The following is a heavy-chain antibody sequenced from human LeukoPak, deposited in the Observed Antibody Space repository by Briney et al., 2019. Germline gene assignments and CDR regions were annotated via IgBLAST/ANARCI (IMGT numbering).Heavy chain of an antibody. D-gene: IGHD2-21*02. CDR1: GFTLSSYG. CDR3: AKDPISYCGGDCYGGFFDY. V-gene: IGHV3-30*18. CDR2: ISYDGSNK. Sequence: GGSLRLSCAASGFTLSSYGMHWVRQAPGKGLEWVAVISYDGSNKYYADSVKGRFTISRDNSKNTLYLQKNSLRAENTAVYYCAKDPISYCGGDCYGGFFDYWGQGTLVTVSS. J-gene: IGHJ4*02.